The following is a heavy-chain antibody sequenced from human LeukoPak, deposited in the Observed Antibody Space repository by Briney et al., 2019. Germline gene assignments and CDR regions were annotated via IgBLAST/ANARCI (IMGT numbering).Heavy chain of an antibody. CDR2: IYYSGST. Sequence: SETLSLTCTVCGGSIRSYYWSWIRQPPGRGREGLGYIYYSGSTNYNPSLKSRVTIPVDTSKNQISLKLSSVTAADTAVYYCARASGGLTVTSFDYWGQGTLVTVSS. V-gene: IGHV4-59*01. J-gene: IGHJ4*02. CDR1: GGSIRSYY. D-gene: IGHD4-17*01. CDR3: ARASGGLTVTSFDY.